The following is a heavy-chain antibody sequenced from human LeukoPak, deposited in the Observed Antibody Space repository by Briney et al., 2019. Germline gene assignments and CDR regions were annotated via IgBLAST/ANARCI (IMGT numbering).Heavy chain of an antibody. Sequence: GGSLRLSCAASGFTFSNYAMSWVRQAPGKGLEWVSAISGSGGSTYYADSVKSRFTISRDNSKNTLYLQMNSLRAEDTAVYYRALNGREVPSGAFDIWGQGTMVTVSS. CDR3: ALNGREVPSGAFDI. D-gene: IGHD3-16*02. V-gene: IGHV3-23*01. J-gene: IGHJ3*02. CDR1: GFTFSNYA. CDR2: ISGSGGST.